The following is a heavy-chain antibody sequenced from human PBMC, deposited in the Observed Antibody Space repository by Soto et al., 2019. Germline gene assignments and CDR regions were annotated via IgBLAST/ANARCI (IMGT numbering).Heavy chain of an antibody. Sequence: EVQLVASGGGLIQPGGSLRLSCAASGFAVNSDYMSWVRQAPGKGLEWVSVIFGGGATKYSDSVKGQFTISRDNSKNTVFLQMNSLRAEDTAVYYCVRTSSYWGQGTRVIVSS. V-gene: IGHV3-53*01. D-gene: IGHD2-2*01. CDR3: VRTSSY. CDR1: GFAVNSDY. CDR2: IFGGGAT. J-gene: IGHJ4*02.